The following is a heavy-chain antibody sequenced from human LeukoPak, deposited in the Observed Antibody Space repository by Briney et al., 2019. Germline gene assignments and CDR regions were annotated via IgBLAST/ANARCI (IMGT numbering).Heavy chain of an antibody. CDR1: GYTLTGYY. V-gene: IGHV1-2*02. Sequence: VASVKVSCKASGYTLTGYYMHWVRQAPGQGLEWMGWINPNSGGTNYAQKFLGRVTMTRDTSIGTAYMELSRLGSDDTAVYYCVRDGASGYLADYWGQGTLVTVSS. J-gene: IGHJ4*02. D-gene: IGHD3-3*01. CDR2: INPNSGGT. CDR3: VRDGASGYLADY.